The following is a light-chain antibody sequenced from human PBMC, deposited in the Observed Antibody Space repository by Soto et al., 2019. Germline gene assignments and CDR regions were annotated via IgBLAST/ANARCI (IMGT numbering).Light chain of an antibody. J-gene: IGLJ1*01. CDR2: EVS. V-gene: IGLV2-14*01. CDR1: SSDVGGYNY. CDR3: CPYTSSRTQF. Sequence: QSALTQPASVSGSPGQSITISCTGTSSDVGGYNYVSWYQQHPGKAPKLMIFEVSNRPSGVSNRFSGSKSGNTASLTISGLQGEVASLFFSCPYTSSRTQFYVIGTKVTVL.